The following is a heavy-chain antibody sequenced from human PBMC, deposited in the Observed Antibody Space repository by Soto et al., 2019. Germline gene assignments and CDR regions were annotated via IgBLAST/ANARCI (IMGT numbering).Heavy chain of an antibody. J-gene: IGHJ4*02. Sequence: ASVKVSCKASGYTFTDYIMHWVRQAPGQGLEWMGWINPNTGDTNSAQTFQDRVTMTRDTSTNTAYMEVSRLTFDDTAVYYCARDMQGWGGYWGQGTLVTAPQ. CDR2: INPNTGDT. V-gene: IGHV1-2*02. D-gene: IGHD3-16*01. CDR1: GYTFTDYI. CDR3: ARDMQGWGGY.